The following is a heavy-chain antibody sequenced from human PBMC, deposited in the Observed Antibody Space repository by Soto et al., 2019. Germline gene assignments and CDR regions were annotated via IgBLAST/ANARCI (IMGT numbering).Heavy chain of an antibody. CDR2: IWYDGSNK. CDR3: ARGKSRPLANYYYFDY. CDR1: GFTFSSYG. Sequence: GGSLRLSCAASGFTFSSYGMHWVPQAPGKGLEWVAVIWYDGSNKYYADSVKGRFTISRDNSKNTLYRQMNSLRAEDTAVYYCARGKSRPLANYYYFDYWGQGTLVTVSS. J-gene: IGHJ4*02. V-gene: IGHV3-33*01. D-gene: IGHD1-7*01.